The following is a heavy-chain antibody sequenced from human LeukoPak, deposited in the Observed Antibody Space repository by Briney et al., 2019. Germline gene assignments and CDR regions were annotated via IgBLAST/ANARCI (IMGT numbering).Heavy chain of an antibody. CDR2: IYYSGST. V-gene: IGHV4-31*03. Sequence: PSETLSLTCTVSGGSISSGGYYWSWLRQHPGKGLEWIGYIYYSGSTYYNPSLKSRVTISVDTSKNQFSLKLSSVTAADTAVYYCATNYYDSSGYDWGQGTLVTVSS. J-gene: IGHJ4*02. CDR1: GGSISSGGYY. D-gene: IGHD3-22*01. CDR3: ATNYYDSSGYD.